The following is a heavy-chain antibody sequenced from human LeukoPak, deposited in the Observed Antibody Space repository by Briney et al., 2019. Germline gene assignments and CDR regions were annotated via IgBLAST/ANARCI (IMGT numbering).Heavy chain of an antibody. J-gene: IGHJ4*02. Sequence: GRSLRLSCAGSGFTFSSSDMHWVRQAPGKGLEWVSYISSSSSTIYYADSVKGRFTISRDNAKNSLYLQMNSLRDEDTAVYYCARGPPYWGQGTLVTVSS. V-gene: IGHV3-48*02. CDR1: GFTFSSSD. CDR3: ARGPPY. CDR2: ISSSSSTI.